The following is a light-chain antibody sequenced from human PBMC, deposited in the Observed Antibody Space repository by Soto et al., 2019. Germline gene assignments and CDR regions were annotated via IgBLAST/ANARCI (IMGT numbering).Light chain of an antibody. V-gene: IGKV1-9*01. J-gene: IGKJ5*01. CDR2: AAS. CDR1: QVISTS. Sequence: DIQLTQSPSFLSPSIGEIVTITFRASQVISTSLAWYQVKPGKAPKLLIYAASTLESGVPSRFSATVSGTEFSLTITSLQPEDFATYYCQQYSHLITFGQGTRLENK. CDR3: QQYSHLIT.